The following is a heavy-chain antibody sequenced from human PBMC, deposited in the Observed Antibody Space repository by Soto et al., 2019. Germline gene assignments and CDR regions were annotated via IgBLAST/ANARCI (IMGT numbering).Heavy chain of an antibody. CDR3: ARDSEYYDSSGYYYFDY. Sequence: SETLSPTCAVYGGSGSGYYWSWIRQPPGKGLEWIGGINHSGSTNYNPSLKSRVTISVDTSKNQFSLKLSSVTAADTAVYYCARDSEYYDSSGYYYFDYWGQGTLVTVSS. V-gene: IGHV4-34*01. CDR1: GGSGSGYY. CDR2: INHSGST. J-gene: IGHJ4*02. D-gene: IGHD3-22*01.